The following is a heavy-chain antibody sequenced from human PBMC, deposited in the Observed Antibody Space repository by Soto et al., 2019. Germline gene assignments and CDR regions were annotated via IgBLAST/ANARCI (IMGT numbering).Heavy chain of an antibody. CDR3: ASSDLVPAAIRYFQH. CDR2: ISAYNGNT. D-gene: IGHD2-2*02. Sequence: ASVKVSCKASGYTFTSYGISWVRQAPGQGLEWMGWISAYNGNTNYAQKLQGRVTMTTDTSTSTAYMELRSLRSDDTAVYYCASSDLVPAAIRYFQHWGQGTLVTVSS. V-gene: IGHV1-18*01. CDR1: GYTFTSYG. J-gene: IGHJ1*01.